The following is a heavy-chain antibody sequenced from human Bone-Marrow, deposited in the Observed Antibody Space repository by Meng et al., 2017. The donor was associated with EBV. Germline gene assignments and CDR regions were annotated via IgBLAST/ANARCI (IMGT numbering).Heavy chain of an antibody. CDR1: GYTFITYA. Sequence: QVQLVQSGVCVKKPGASVKVSCKASGYTFITYAIYWVRQAPGQTLEWMGWINPGNGHTRYSQKFQGRLTFIWDTSASTAYMELSSLRSEDTAVYYCARVYIPTTAAALFDYWGQGTLVTVSS. D-gene: IGHD6-13*01. J-gene: IGHJ4*02. CDR2: INPGNGHT. CDR3: ARVYIPTTAAALFDY. V-gene: IGHV1-3*01.